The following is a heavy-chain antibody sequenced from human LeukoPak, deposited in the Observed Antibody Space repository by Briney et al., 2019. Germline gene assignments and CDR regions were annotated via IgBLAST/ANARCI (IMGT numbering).Heavy chain of an antibody. CDR1: GGTFSSYA. Sequence: ASVKVSCKASGGTFSSYAISWVRQAPGQGLEWMGGIIPIFGTANYAQKFQGGVTITTDESTSTAYMELSSLRSEDTAVYYCARGDGYNGPLFDYWGQGTLVTVSS. CDR2: IIPIFGTA. J-gene: IGHJ4*02. V-gene: IGHV1-69*05. D-gene: IGHD5-24*01. CDR3: ARGDGYNGPLFDY.